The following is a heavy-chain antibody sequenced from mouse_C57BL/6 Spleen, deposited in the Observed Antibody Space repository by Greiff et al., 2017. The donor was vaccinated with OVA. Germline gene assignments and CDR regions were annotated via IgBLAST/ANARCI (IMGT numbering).Heavy chain of an antibody. CDR3: ARKYYFDY. V-gene: IGHV1-76*01. J-gene: IGHJ2*01. Sequence: VKLVESGAELVRPGASVKLSCKASGYTFTDYYINWVKQRPGQGLEWIARIYPGSGNTYYNEKFKGKATLTAEKSSSTAYMQLSSLTSEDSAVYFCARKYYFDYWGQGTTLTVSS. CDR1: GYTFTDYY. CDR2: IYPGSGNT.